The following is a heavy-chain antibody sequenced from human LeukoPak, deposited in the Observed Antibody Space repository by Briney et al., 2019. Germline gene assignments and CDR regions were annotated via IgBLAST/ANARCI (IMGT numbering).Heavy chain of an antibody. J-gene: IGHJ4*02. CDR3: AKAANGMIVVVITPYYFDY. Sequence: GGSLRLSCAASGFTFSSYAMSWVRQAPGKGLEWVSAISGSGGSTYYADSVKGRSTISRDNSKNTLYLQMNSLRAEDTAVYYCAKAANGMIVVVITPYYFDYWGQGTLVTVSS. CDR2: ISGSGGST. D-gene: IGHD3-22*01. V-gene: IGHV3-23*01. CDR1: GFTFSSYA.